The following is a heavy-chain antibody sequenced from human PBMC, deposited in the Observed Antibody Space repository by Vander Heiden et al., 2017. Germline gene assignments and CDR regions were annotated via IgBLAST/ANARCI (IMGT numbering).Heavy chain of an antibody. CDR1: GFPVSRNY. Sequence: EVQPVEPGGVLIQLGGTLRLSWAASGFPVSRNYMSGVRQAPGKGLEWVSLMYTSGRTYYADSVKGRFTISRDNSKNTLFLQMNSLRAEDTAVYYCASAPLRYCSGGSCNRFDYWGQGTLVTVSS. CDR3: ASAPLRYCSGGSCNRFDY. CDR2: MYTSGRT. D-gene: IGHD2-15*01. J-gene: IGHJ4*02. V-gene: IGHV3-53*01.